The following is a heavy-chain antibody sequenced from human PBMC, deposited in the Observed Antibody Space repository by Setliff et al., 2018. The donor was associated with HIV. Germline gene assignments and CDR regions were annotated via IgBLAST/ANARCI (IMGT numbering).Heavy chain of an antibody. J-gene: IGHJ5*01. CDR3: ARAPFGGGRFGWFDS. CDR2: MHFSGTG. V-gene: IGHV4-31*03. D-gene: IGHD2-21*01. CDR1: GDSITSDSF. Sequence: SETLSLTCTVSGDSITSDSFWNWFRQYPGRGLEWIGYMHFSGTGNWNPSLKSRVIISVDTSQNQFSLNLSSVTDADTAVYYCARAPFGGGRFGWFDSWGQGALVTSPQ.